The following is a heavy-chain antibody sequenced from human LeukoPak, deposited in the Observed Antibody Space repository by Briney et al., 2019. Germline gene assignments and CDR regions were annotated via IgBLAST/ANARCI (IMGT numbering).Heavy chain of an antibody. CDR2: IYYSGST. V-gene: IGHV4-31*03. CDR3: ARDRAMSI. Sequence: SSETLSLTCTVSGGSISSGGYYWSWIRQHPGKGLEWIGYIYYSGSTYYNPSLKSRITMSVDTSKNQFSLNLSSVTAADTAIYYCARDRAMSIWGQGTVVTVSS. D-gene: IGHD5-18*01. J-gene: IGHJ3*02. CDR1: GGSISSGGYY.